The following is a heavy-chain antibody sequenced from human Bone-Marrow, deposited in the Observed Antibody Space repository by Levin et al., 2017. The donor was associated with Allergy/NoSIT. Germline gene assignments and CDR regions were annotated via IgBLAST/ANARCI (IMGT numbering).Heavy chain of an antibody. CDR1: GFDITTYW. CDR2: IKQDGSDK. V-gene: IGHV3-7*01. J-gene: IGHJ4*02. CDR3: VARGQGYNWIYGLL. Sequence: GGSLRLFCTASGFDITTYWLTWVRQAPGKGLEWVANIKQDGSDKYYVDSVKGRFTISRDNAKNSLYLEMDSLRVDDTAVYFCVARGQGYNWIYGLLWGQGMLVTVSS. D-gene: IGHD1-7*01.